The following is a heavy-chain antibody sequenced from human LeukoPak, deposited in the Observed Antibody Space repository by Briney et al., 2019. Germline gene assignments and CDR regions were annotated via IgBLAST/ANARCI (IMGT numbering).Heavy chain of an antibody. CDR3: ATRGGGRGIAAAGDFDY. J-gene: IGHJ4*02. CDR1: DSSITSDFY. V-gene: IGHV4-38-2*02. D-gene: IGHD6-13*01. CDR2: FYNSGKT. Sequence: SKSLSLTCTVSDSSITSDFYWGWLRQPPGKGLEWIGSFYNSGKTYYKPSLESRVTISMDTSKKQFSLKVSSVTAADTAVYYCATRGGGRGIAAAGDFDYWGQGILVTVSS.